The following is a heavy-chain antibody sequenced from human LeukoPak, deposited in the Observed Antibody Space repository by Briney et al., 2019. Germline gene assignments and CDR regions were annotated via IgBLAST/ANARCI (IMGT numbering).Heavy chain of an antibody. D-gene: IGHD1-26*01. CDR2: IYYSGST. J-gene: IGHJ4*02. CDR1: GGSISSYY. CDR3: ARGKWELNFDY. V-gene: IGHV4-59*01. Sequence: PETLSLTCTVSGGSISSYYWSWIRQPPGKGLEWIGYIYYSGSTNYNPSLKSRVTISVDTSKNQFSLKLSSVTAADTAVYYCARGKWELNFDYWGQGTLVTVSS.